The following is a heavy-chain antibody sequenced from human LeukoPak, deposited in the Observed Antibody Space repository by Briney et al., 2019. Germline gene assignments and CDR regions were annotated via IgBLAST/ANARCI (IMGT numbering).Heavy chain of an antibody. V-gene: IGHV4-34*01. CDR1: GGSISSYY. CDR2: INHSGST. J-gene: IGHJ5*02. D-gene: IGHD6-13*01. Sequence: SETLSLTCTVSGGSISSYYWSWIRQPPGKGLEWIGEINHSGSTNYNPSLKSRVTISVDTSKNQFSLKLSSVTAADTAVYYCARRGKYSSSWYTWVQGTLVTVSS. CDR3: ARRGKYSSSWYT.